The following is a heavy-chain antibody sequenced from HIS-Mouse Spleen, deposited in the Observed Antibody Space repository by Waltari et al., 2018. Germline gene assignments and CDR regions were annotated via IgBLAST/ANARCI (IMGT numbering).Heavy chain of an antibody. Sequence: QLQLQESGPGLVKPSVTLSLTCTVSGGSISSSSYYWGWIRQPPGKGLEWIGSIYYRGITYYNPSLKSRVTISVDTSKNQFSLKLSSVTAADTAVYYCAREIPYSSSWYDWYFDLWGRGTLVTVSS. D-gene: IGHD6-13*01. CDR3: AREIPYSSSWYDWYFDL. CDR2: IYYRGIT. CDR1: GGSISSSSYY. J-gene: IGHJ2*01. V-gene: IGHV4-39*07.